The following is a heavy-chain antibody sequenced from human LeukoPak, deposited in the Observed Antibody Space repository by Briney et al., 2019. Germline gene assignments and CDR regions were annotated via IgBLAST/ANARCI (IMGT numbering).Heavy chain of an antibody. Sequence: GGSLRLSCAASGFAFSSYVMTWVRQAPGKGLEWVSGISGSGGSTYDADSVKGRFTVPRDNSKSTLYLQLNSLRVEDTAVYYCATPGGIDGDYEPVLYWGQGTLVTVSS. CDR3: ATPGGIDGDYEPVLY. CDR2: ISGSGGST. D-gene: IGHD4-17*01. CDR1: GFAFSSYV. V-gene: IGHV3-23*01. J-gene: IGHJ4*02.